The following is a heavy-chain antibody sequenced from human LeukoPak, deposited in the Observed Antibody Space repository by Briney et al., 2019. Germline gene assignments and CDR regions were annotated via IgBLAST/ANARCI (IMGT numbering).Heavy chain of an antibody. V-gene: IGHV1-69*13. CDR3: ARDRSAAAGLFDY. CDR1: GGTFSSYG. J-gene: IGHJ4*02. Sequence: SVKVSCKASGGTFSSYGINWVRQAPGQGLEWMGGIIPIFGTANYAQKFQGRVTITADESTSTAYMELSSLRSEDTAVYYCARDRSAAAGLFDYWGQGTLVTVSS. CDR2: IIPIFGTA. D-gene: IGHD6-13*01.